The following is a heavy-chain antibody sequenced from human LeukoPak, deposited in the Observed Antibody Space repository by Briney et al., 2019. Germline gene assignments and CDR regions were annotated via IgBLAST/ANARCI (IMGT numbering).Heavy chain of an antibody. Sequence: ASVKVSGKVSGYTLTELSMHWVRQAPGKGLEWMGGFDPEDGETIYAQKFQGRVTMTEDTSTDTAYMELSSLRSEDTAVYYCATDLVVGLVPAAMSYFGYWGQGTLVTVSS. D-gene: IGHD2-2*01. CDR3: ATDLVVGLVPAAMSYFGY. CDR1: GYTLTELS. V-gene: IGHV1-24*01. J-gene: IGHJ4*02. CDR2: FDPEDGET.